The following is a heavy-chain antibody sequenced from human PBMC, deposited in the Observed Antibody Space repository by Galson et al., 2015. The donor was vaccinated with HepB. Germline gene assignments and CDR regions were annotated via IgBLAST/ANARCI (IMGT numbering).Heavy chain of an antibody. CDR2: ISSNGGST. CDR3: VKGGRGRGYSYGSYGMDV. J-gene: IGHJ6*02. D-gene: IGHD5-18*01. V-gene: IGHV3-64D*06. CDR1: GFTFSSYA. Sequence: SLRLSCAASGFTFSSYAMHWVRQAPGKGLEYVSAISSNGGSTYYADSVKGRFTISRDNSKNTLYLQMSSLRAEDTAVYYCVKGGRGRGYSYGSYGMDVWGQGTTVTVSS.